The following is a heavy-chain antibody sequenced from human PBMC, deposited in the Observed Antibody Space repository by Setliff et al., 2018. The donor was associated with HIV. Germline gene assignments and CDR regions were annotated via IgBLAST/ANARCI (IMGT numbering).Heavy chain of an antibody. D-gene: IGHD3-3*01. V-gene: IGHV1-2*02. J-gene: IGHJ4*02. CDR2: INPKFGGT. CDR1: GYTFTDYY. Sequence: GASVKVSCKASGYTFTDYYFHWVRQAPGQGLEWMGWINPKFGGTLYAQKFQGRVVMTRDMSTNTVYMELSSLTSDDTAVYYCARDLSTHWSGYSLGYWGQGTQVTVSS. CDR3: ARDLSTHWSGYSLGY.